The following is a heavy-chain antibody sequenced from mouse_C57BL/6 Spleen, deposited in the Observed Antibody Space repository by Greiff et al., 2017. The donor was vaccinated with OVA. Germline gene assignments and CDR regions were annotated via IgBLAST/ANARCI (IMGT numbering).Heavy chain of an antibody. J-gene: IGHJ4*01. CDR2: INPSNGGT. Sequence: VQLQQPGTELVKPGASVKLSCKASGYTFTSYWMHWVKQRPGQGLEWIGNINPSNGGTNYNEKFKSKATLTVDKSSSTAYMQLSSLTSEDSAVYYCARYCYDYDGAMDYWGQGTSVTVSS. CDR3: ARYCYDYDGAMDY. V-gene: IGHV1-53*01. D-gene: IGHD2-4*01. CDR1: GYTFTSYW.